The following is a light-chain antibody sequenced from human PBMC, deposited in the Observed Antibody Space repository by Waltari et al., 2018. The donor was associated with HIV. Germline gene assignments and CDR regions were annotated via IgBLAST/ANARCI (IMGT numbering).Light chain of an antibody. V-gene: IGLV1-40*01. CDR3: QSYDSSLSGYV. J-gene: IGLJ1*01. CDR1: NSNIGAGFD. Sequence: QSVLTQPPSVSGAPGQRVTISCTGSNSNIGAGFDVHWYQQLPGTAPKLLIYATTKRPSGVRDRVSGSKSGTSASLAITGLQAEDEADYYCQSYDSSLSGYVFATGTRVTVL. CDR2: ATT.